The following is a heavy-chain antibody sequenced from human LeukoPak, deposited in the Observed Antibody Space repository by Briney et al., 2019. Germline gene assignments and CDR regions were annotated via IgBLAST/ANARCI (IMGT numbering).Heavy chain of an antibody. V-gene: IGHV4-34*01. CDR2: INHSGST. J-gene: IGHJ4*02. CDR1: GGSFSGYY. Sequence: SETLSLTCAVYGGSFSGYYWSWIRQPPGKGLEWIGEINHSGSTNYNPSLKSRVTISVDTSKNQFSLSLHSVSAADTAVYYCARAQQITHNFDSWGQGALVTVSS. CDR3: ARAQQITHNFDS.